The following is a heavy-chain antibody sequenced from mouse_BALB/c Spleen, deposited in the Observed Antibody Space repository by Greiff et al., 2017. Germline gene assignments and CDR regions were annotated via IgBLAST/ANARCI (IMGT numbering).Heavy chain of an antibody. CDR1: GFNIKDYY. V-gene: IGHV14-4*02. J-gene: IGHJ4*01. CDR3: NAWDSDY. Sequence: VQLKESGAELVRSGASVKLSCTASGFNIKDYYMHWVKQRPEQGLEWIGWIDPENGDTEYAPKFQGKATMTADTSSNTAYLQLSILTSEDTAVYYCNAWDSDYWGQGTSVTVSS. CDR2: IDPENGDT. D-gene: IGHD4-1*01.